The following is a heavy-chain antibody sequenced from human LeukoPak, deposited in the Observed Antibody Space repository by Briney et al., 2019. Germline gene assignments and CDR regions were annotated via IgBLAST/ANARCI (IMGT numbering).Heavy chain of an antibody. V-gene: IGHV4-39*07. CDR1: LESLTTSLYY. J-gene: IGHJ4*02. CDR3: AKGGDSYKVGNY. CDR2: ICYGEAT. Sequence: PSASLSHTPIFSLESLTTSLYYSGCIRHPPGGGLEWLGCICYGEATSYNPSVMSRGTITIDTSRNHFSLRLTSVTAADTAVYYCAKGGDSYKVGNYWGQGTLVTVSS. D-gene: IGHD5-24*01.